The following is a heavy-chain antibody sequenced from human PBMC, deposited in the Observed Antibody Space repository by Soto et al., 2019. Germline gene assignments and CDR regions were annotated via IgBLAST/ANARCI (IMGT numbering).Heavy chain of an antibody. Sequence: GGSLRLSCAASGFTFSSYAMSWVRQAPGKGLDWVSAISVSGSRTYYADSVKGRFTISRDNSKNTLYLQMNSLRAEDTAVYYCSGRGIAAAGRHFDYWGQGTLVTVSS. D-gene: IGHD6-13*01. CDR2: ISVSGSRT. CDR3: SGRGIAAAGRHFDY. J-gene: IGHJ4*02. CDR1: GFTFSSYA. V-gene: IGHV3-23*01.